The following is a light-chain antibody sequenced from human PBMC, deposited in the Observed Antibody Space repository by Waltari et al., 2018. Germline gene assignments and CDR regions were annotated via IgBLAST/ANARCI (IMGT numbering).Light chain of an antibody. CDR2: VST. Sequence: QSVLTQPPSVSGAPGQTVTIYCTGRGSNIGAGYDVHWYQQVPRAAPKLLIYVSTSRPLGVPDRFFGSTSGTSASLAITGLQAEDEAVCYCQSYDTSLTVVFGGGTKLTVL. CDR1: GSNIGAGYD. J-gene: IGLJ3*02. CDR3: QSYDTSLTVV. V-gene: IGLV1-40*01.